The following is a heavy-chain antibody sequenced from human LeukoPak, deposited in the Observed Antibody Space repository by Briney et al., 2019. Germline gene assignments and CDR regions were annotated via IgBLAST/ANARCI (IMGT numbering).Heavy chain of an antibody. J-gene: IGHJ4*02. CDR2: IRNDGALQ. Sequence: PGGSLRLSCAASGFTFSTYGMHWVRQAPGKGLEWVACIRNDGALQYSADSVKGRFTISRDNSKNTLYLQMNSLRVEDAAIYYCATGKTWITAFDYWGQGTLVTVSS. CDR1: GFTFSTYG. CDR3: ATGKTWITAFDY. V-gene: IGHV3-30*02. D-gene: IGHD1-14*01.